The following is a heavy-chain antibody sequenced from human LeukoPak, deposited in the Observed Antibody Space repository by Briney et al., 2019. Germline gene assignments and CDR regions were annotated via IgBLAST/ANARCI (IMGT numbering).Heavy chain of an antibody. CDR2: IYYSGST. CDR1: GGSISSGGYH. J-gene: IGHJ4*02. CDR3: ARAGRLIPQDPPYFDY. D-gene: IGHD3-16*01. Sequence: SETLSLTCTVSGGSISSGGYHWSWIRQHPGKGLEWIGYIYYSGSTYYNPSLKSRVTISVDTSKNQFSLKLSSVTAADTAVYYCARAGRLIPQDPPYFDYWGQGTLVTVSS. V-gene: IGHV4-31*03.